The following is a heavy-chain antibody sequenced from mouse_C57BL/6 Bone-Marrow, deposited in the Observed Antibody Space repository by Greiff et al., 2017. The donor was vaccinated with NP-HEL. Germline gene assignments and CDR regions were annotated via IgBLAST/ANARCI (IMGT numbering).Heavy chain of an antibody. CDR1: GYTFTSYW. V-gene: IGHV1-55*01. Sequence: QVQLQQPGAELVKPGASVKMSCKASGYTFTSYWITWVKQRPGQGLEWIGDIYPGSGSTNYNEKFKSKATLTVDTSSSTAYMQRSSLTSEDSAVYYCARHYDCLYDFDYWGQGTTLTVSA. CDR2: IYPGSGST. D-gene: IGHD2-4*01. CDR3: ARHYDCLYDFDY. J-gene: IGHJ2*01.